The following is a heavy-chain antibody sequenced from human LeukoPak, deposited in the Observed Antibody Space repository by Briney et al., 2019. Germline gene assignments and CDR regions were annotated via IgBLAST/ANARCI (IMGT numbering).Heavy chain of an antibody. D-gene: IGHD2-8*01. J-gene: IGHJ6*02. CDR3: ARNNAMDV. V-gene: IGHV3-7*03. CDR2: VNRDGSET. CDR1: GFALSSHW. Sequence: GGSLRLSCAASGFALSSHWMTWVRQVPGRGPEWVANVNRDGSETYYLDSVKGRFTISKDNAKNSLYLQLNSLRAEDTALYHCARNNAMDVWGQGTTVIVSS.